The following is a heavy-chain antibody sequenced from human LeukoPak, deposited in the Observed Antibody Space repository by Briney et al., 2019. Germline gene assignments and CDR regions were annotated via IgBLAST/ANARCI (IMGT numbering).Heavy chain of an antibody. V-gene: IGHV1-2*02. CDR2: INPNSGGT. CDR3: ARDEVAAAGSLGLDY. D-gene: IGHD6-13*01. Sequence: ASVKVSCKASGYTFTGYYMRWVRQAPGQGLEWMGWINPNSGGTNYAQKFQGRVTMTRDTSISTAYMELSRLRSDDTAVYYCARDEVAAAGSLGLDYWGQGTLVTVSS. J-gene: IGHJ4*02. CDR1: GYTFTGYY.